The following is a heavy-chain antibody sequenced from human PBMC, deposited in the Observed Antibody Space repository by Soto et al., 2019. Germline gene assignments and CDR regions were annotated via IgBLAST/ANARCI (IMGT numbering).Heavy chain of an antibody. CDR2: IYHSGST. D-gene: IGHD3-3*01. J-gene: IGHJ6*02. Sequence: QVQLQESGPGLVKPSGTLSLTCAVSGGSISSSNWWSWVRQPPGKGLEWIGEIYHSGSTNYNPSLKGRVTISVDKSKNQFSLKLSSVTAADTAVYYCARGRFLEWPHDPYYYYGMDVWGQGTTVTVSS. CDR3: ARGRFLEWPHDPYYYYGMDV. V-gene: IGHV4-4*02. CDR1: GGSISSSNW.